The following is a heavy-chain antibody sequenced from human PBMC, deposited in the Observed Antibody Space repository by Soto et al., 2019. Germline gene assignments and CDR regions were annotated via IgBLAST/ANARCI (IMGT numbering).Heavy chain of an antibody. V-gene: IGHV1-69*01. J-gene: IGHJ4*02. D-gene: IGHD3-3*01. CDR1: GATFSSFA. CDR3: ASPLRWSGYYIAFDY. CDR2: IIPIFDTI. Sequence: QVQLLQSGAEVKKPGSSVKVSCKASGATFSSFAFSWVRQAHGQGLEWMGVIIPIFDTINYAQKFQGRVTITADESTGTAYMELSSLTSEDTAVYYCASPLRWSGYYIAFDYWGQGTLVIVSS.